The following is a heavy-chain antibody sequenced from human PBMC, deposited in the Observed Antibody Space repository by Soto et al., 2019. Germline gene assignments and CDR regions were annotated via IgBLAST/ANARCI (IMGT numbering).Heavy chain of an antibody. Sequence: PGESLKISCAASGFTFSSYGMHWVRQAPGKGLEWVAVISYDGSNKYYADSVKGRFTISRDNSKNTLYLQMNSLRAEDTAVYYCAKDLPPKDFWSGYYTWYYYYGMDVWGQGTTVTVSS. CDR2: ISYDGSNK. J-gene: IGHJ6*02. CDR1: GFTFSSYG. V-gene: IGHV3-30*18. CDR3: AKDLPPKDFWSGYYTWYYYYGMDV. D-gene: IGHD3-3*01.